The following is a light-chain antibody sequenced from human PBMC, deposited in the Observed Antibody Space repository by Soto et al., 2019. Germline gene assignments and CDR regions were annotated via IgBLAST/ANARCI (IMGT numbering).Light chain of an antibody. J-gene: IGLJ1*01. V-gene: IGLV1-44*01. Sequence: QSVLTQPPSASGTPGQRVTISCSGSSSNIGSNTVSWYQQLPQSAPQLLIFSNNQRPSGVPDRFSGSKSGTSASLAISGLQSEDEADYYCATWADGLNSYVFGTGTKLTVL. CDR3: ATWADGLNSYV. CDR1: SSNIGSNT. CDR2: SNN.